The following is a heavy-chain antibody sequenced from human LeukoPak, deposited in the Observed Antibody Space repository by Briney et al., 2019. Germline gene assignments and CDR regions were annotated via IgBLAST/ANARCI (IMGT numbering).Heavy chain of an antibody. J-gene: IGHJ2*01. CDR1: GYTFASYW. V-gene: IGHV5-51*01. CDR3: VRPTGDSRYWYIDL. Sequence: EESLRISCTSSGYTFASYWVGWVRQVSGKDLEWMGIIFPGDSDTRYSPSFQGQVTISADKSVSTAYLQWSSLKASDSAVYFCVRPTGDSRYWYIDLWGRGTRVTVSS. D-gene: IGHD4-17*01. CDR2: IFPGDSDT.